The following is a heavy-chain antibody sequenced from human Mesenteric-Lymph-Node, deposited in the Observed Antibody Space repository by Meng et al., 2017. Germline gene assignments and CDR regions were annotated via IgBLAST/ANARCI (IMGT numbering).Heavy chain of an antibody. J-gene: IGHJ4*02. CDR3: AAGYGDYLASFDY. V-gene: IGHV1-69*13. Sequence: QVQVVQSGAEVKKPGASVKVSCKASGYTFTSYAMHWVRQAPGQGLEWMGGIIPIFGTANYAQKFQGRVTITADESTSTAYMELSSLRSEDTAVYYCAAGYGDYLASFDYWGQGTLVTVSS. D-gene: IGHD4-17*01. CDR1: GYTFTSYA. CDR2: IIPIFGTA.